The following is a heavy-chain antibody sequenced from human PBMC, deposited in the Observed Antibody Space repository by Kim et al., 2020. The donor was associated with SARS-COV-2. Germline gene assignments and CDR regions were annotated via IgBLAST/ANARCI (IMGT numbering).Heavy chain of an antibody. J-gene: IGHJ4*02. D-gene: IGHD3-22*01. Sequence: KFKGRVTMTRETYTSTVYMELSSLRSEDTAVYYCARGVSYSSGYWYYFDYWGQGTLVTVSS. CDR3: ARGVSYSSGYWYYFDY. V-gene: IGHV1-46*01.